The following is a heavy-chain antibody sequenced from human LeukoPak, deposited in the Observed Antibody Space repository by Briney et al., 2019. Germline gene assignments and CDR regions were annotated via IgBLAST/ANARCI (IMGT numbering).Heavy chain of an antibody. D-gene: IGHD5-18*01. CDR2: INPNSGGT. Sequence: ASVKVSCKASGYTFTGYYMHWVRQAPGQGLEWMGRINPNSGGTNYAQKFQGRATMTRDTSISTAYMELSRLRSDDTAVYYCAREVGEDTAMNYWGQGTLVTVSS. CDR1: GYTFTGYY. CDR3: AREVGEDTAMNY. V-gene: IGHV1-2*06. J-gene: IGHJ4*02.